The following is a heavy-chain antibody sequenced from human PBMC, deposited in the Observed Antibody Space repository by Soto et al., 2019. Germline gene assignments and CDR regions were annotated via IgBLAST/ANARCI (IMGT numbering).Heavy chain of an antibody. D-gene: IGHD6-19*01. V-gene: IGHV1-69*04. J-gene: IGHJ6*03. CDR3: ARNPRAVAAMHMDV. CDR2: IIPILGIG. CDR1: GGTFRSYA. Sequence: QVQLVQSGAEVKKPGSSVKVSCKASGGTFRSYAFNWVRQDPGQGLEWMGRIIPILGIGDYAQRFQGRVTITADKSTSTVYMELSSLRSEDTAVYYCARNPRAVAAMHMDVWGKGTMVTVSS.